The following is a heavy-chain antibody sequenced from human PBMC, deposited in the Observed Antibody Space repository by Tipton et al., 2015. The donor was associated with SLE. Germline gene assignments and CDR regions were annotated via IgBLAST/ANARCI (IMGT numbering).Heavy chain of an antibody. CDR1: GGSISSYY. CDR3: ARLSIAAAGYY. Sequence: LRLSCTVSGGSISSYYWSWIRQAPGKGLEWIGYIYTSGGTNYNPSLKSRVTTSADTSKNQFSLKLSSVTAADTAVYYCARLSIAAAGYYWGQGTLVTVSS. J-gene: IGHJ4*02. CDR2: IYTSGGT. D-gene: IGHD6-13*01. V-gene: IGHV4-4*08.